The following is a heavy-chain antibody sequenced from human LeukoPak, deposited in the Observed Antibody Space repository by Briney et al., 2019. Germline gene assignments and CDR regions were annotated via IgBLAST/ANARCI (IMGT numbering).Heavy chain of an antibody. D-gene: IGHD3-22*01. CDR1: GGSISSTGYC. CDR3: AKAGVRYFDSSGLYAFDF. CDR2: IYYSGST. Sequence: SETLSLTCAVSGGSISSTGYCWAWIRQPPGRGLEWIGTIYYSGSTYHNTSLKSRITMSVDTSRNQFSLKLSSVDAADTAVYYCAKAGVRYFDSSGLYAFDFWGQGTTVTVSS. J-gene: IGHJ3*01. V-gene: IGHV4-39*01.